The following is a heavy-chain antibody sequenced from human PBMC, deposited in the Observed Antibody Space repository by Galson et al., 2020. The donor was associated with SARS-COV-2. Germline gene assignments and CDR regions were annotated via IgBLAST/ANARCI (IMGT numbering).Heavy chain of an antibody. V-gene: IGHV3-15*01. CDR1: GFTFNNAW. CDR2: ITRQSDGGTT. D-gene: IGHD3-22*01. J-gene: IGHJ4*02. CDR3: TTWDYVGSSGNYYQRLR. Sequence: GGSLRLPCATSGFTFNNAWMSWVRQAPGKGLEGVGRITRQSDGGTTDYAAPVKGRFAISRDDSKNTLYLQMNSLETEDTGVYYCTTWDYVGSSGNYYQRLRWGQGTLVTVSS.